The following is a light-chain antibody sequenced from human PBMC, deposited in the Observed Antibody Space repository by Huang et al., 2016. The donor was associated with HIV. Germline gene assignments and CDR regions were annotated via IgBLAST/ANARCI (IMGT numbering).Light chain of an antibody. Sequence: EIQMTQSPSSLSVSVGDRVTITCRAGQSISRHLSWYQQTPGKAPKVLISAASNLQSGVPSRFSGSGSGTDFTLSISSLQPEDFATYYCQQTGTFGQGTKVEIK. CDR2: AAS. V-gene: IGKV1-39*01. CDR1: QSISRH. J-gene: IGKJ1*01. CDR3: QQTGT.